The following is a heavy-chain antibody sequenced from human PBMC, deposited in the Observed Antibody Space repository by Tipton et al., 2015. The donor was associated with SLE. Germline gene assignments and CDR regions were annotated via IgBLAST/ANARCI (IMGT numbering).Heavy chain of an antibody. CDR2: IYYSGST. CDR1: GGSISSSSYY. CDR3: GATTLDYYSGMDV. J-gene: IGHJ6*02. D-gene: IGHD4-11*01. V-gene: IGHV4-39*07. Sequence: TLSLTCTVSGGSISSSSYYWGWIRQPPGKGLEWIGSIYYSGSTYYNPSLKSRVTLSVDTSKNQFSLKLSSVTAADTAVYYCGATTLDYYSGMDVWGQGTTVTVSS.